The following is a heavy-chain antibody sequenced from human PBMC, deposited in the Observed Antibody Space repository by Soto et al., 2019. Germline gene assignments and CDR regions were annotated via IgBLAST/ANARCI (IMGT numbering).Heavy chain of an antibody. Sequence: QVQLVQSGAEVKKPGSSVKVSCKASGGTFSSYTISWVRQAPGQGLEWMGRIIPILGIANYAQKFQGRVKIPADKPTSTAYLELSSLRSEDPAVYYCARVRKSHYFDYWGKGTLVTVSS. J-gene: IGHJ4*02. CDR1: GGTFSSYT. CDR2: IIPILGIA. V-gene: IGHV1-69*02. CDR3: ARVRKSHYFDY.